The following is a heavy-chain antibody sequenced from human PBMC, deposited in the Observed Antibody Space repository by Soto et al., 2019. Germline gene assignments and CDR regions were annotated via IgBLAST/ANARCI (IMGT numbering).Heavy chain of an antibody. J-gene: IGHJ6*02. CDR2: ISAYNGNT. CDR1: GYTFTSYG. D-gene: IGHD2-2*01. V-gene: IGHV1-18*04. Sequence: ASVKVSCKASGYTFTSYGISWVRQAPGQGLEWMGWISAYNGNTNYAQKLQGRVTMTRDTSISTAYMDLSSLISGDTAVYYCARVRRIPYAMDVWGQGTTVTVSS. CDR3: ARVRRIPYAMDV.